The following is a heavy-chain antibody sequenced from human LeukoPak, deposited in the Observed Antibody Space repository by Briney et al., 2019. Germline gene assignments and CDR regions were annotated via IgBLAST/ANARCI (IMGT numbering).Heavy chain of an antibody. D-gene: IGHD3-22*01. J-gene: IGHJ5*02. CDR1: GGSISSGDYY. CDR3: AREDYDSSGLKFDP. CDR2: IYYSGST. V-gene: IGHV4-30-4*01. Sequence: SQALSLTCTVSGGSISSGDYYWSWIRQPPGKGLEWIGYIYYSGSTYYNPSLKSRVTISVDTSKNQFSLKLSSVTAADTAVYYCAREDYDSSGLKFDPWGQGTLVTVSS.